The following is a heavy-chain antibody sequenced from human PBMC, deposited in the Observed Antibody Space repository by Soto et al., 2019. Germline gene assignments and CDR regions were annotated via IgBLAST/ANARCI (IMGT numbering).Heavy chain of an antibody. CDR2: IYYSGST. D-gene: IGHD3-9*01. Sequence: SETLSLTCTVSGGSISSYYWSWILQPPGKGLEWIGYIYYSGSTNYNPSLKSRVTISVDTSKNQFSLKLSSVTAADTAVYYCARGPNPPYDILTGLDYWGQGTLVTVSS. CDR1: GGSISSYY. V-gene: IGHV4-59*01. J-gene: IGHJ4*02. CDR3: ARGPNPPYDILTGLDY.